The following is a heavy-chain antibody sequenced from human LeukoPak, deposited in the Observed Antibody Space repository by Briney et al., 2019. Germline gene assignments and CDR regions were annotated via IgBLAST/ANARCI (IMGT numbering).Heavy chain of an antibody. Sequence: SETLSLTCAVYGGSFSGYYWSWIRQPPGKGLEWIGEINHSGSTNYNPSLKSRVTISVDTSKNQFSLQLSSVTAADTAVYYCARVGGNVAFDIWGQGTMVTVSS. CDR3: ARVGGNVAFDI. D-gene: IGHD4-23*01. V-gene: IGHV4-34*01. J-gene: IGHJ3*02. CDR1: GGSFSGYY. CDR2: INHSGST.